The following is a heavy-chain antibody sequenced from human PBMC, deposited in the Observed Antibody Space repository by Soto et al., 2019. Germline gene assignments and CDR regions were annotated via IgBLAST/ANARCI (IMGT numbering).Heavy chain of an antibody. V-gene: IGHV4-59*08. CDR3: ARRCSSSSDY. Sequence: SETLSLTCTVSGGSISSYYWSWIRQPPGKGLERIGYIFYSGSTNYNPSLKSRVTISVDTSKNQFSLKLSSVTAADTAVYYCARRCSSSSDYWGQGTLVTVSS. D-gene: IGHD6-13*01. J-gene: IGHJ4*02. CDR1: GGSISSYY. CDR2: IFYSGST.